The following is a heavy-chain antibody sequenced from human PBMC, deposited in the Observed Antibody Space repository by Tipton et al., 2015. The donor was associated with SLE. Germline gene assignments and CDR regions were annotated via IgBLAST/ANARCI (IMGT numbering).Heavy chain of an antibody. D-gene: IGHD1-20*01. CDR2: IYYSGNT. CDR1: GGSIRNTIYY. J-gene: IGHJ4*02. V-gene: IGHV4-39*02. CDR3: ARAPDNWNHDY. Sequence: TLSLTCTVSGGSIRNTIYYWGWIRQPPGKGLEWIGTIYYSGNTYYNPSLKSRVTISVETSKSHFSLKLSSVTAADTAVYYCARAPDNWNHDYWGQGTLVTVSS.